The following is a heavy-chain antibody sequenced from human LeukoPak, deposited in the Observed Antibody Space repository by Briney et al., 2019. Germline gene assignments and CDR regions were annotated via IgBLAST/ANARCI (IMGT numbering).Heavy chain of an antibody. CDR3: ARRAGEYSHPYDY. CDR2: IYSGGNT. V-gene: IGHV3-53*01. J-gene: IGHJ4*02. Sequence: GGSLRLSCTVSGFTVSSNSVSWVRQAPGKGLEWVSFIYSGGNTHYSDSVKGRFTISRDNSKNTLYLQMNSLRADDTAVYYCARRAGEYSHPYDYWGQGTLVTVSS. CDR1: GFTVSSNS. D-gene: IGHD4-17*01.